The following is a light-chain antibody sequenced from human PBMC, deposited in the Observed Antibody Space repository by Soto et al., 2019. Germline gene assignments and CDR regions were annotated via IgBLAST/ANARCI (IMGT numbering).Light chain of an antibody. Sequence: IVMTQSPATLSVSPGERATLSCRASQSISTKLAWYQQKPGQAPRLLIYGASTRATGIPVRFSGSGSGTEFTLTITSLQAEDVAVYSCQHYYSFPYTFGQGTKLEIK. J-gene: IGKJ2*01. CDR3: QHYYSFPYT. CDR2: GAS. V-gene: IGKV3-15*01. CDR1: QSISTK.